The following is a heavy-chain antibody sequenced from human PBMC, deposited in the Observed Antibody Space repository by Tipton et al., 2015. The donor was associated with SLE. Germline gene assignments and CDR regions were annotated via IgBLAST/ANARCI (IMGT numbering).Heavy chain of an antibody. CDR1: GGSISSGGYY. Sequence: LRLSCTVSGGSISSGGYYWSWIRQPPGKGLEWIGEINHSGSTNYNPSLKSRVTISVDTSKNQFSLKLSSVTAADTAVYYCARGGKQQLVHGIDYWGQGTLVTVSS. J-gene: IGHJ4*02. CDR3: ARGGKQQLVHGIDY. D-gene: IGHD6-13*01. V-gene: IGHV4-39*07. CDR2: INHSGST.